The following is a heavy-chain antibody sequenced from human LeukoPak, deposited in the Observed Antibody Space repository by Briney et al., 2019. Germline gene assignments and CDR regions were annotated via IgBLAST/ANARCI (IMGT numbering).Heavy chain of an antibody. V-gene: IGHV1-46*01. CDR3: ARGPHYDYAL. CDR2: INVSGGGT. D-gene: IGHD3-16*01. J-gene: IGHJ6*02. Sequence: ASVKVSCKASGYTFTSYYIHWVRQAPGQGLEWMGVINVSGGGTTYAQRFQGRVTMTRNTSISTAYMELSSLRSEDTAVYYCARGPHYDYALWGQGTTVTVSS. CDR1: GYTFTSYY.